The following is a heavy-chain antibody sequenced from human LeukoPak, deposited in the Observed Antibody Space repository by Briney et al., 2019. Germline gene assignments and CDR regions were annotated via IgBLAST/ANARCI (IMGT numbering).Heavy chain of an antibody. CDR2: IYTSGST. V-gene: IGHV4-4*07. Sequence: SETLSLTCTVSGGSISSYYWSWIRQPAGKGLEWIGRIYTSGSTDYNPSLKSRVTISVDKSKNQFSLKLSSVTAADTAVYYCARGLMIVVGYYYYYYMDVWGKGTTVTVSS. CDR1: GGSISSYY. J-gene: IGHJ6*03. CDR3: ARGLMIVVGYYYYYYMDV. D-gene: IGHD3-22*01.